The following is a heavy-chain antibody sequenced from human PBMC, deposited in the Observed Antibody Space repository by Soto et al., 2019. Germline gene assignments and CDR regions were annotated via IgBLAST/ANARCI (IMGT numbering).Heavy chain of an antibody. Sequence: QITLKESGPTLVKPTQTLTLTCTFSGFSLSTSGVGVGWIRQPPGKALEWLALIYWNDDKRYSPSLKSRLTITKDTSKNQVVLTMTNMDPVDTATYYCAHSLSGMVYAIMTGFDYWGQGTLVTVSS. J-gene: IGHJ4*02. CDR3: AHSLSGMVYAIMTGFDY. V-gene: IGHV2-5*01. CDR1: GFSLSTSGVG. CDR2: IYWNDDK. D-gene: IGHD2-8*01.